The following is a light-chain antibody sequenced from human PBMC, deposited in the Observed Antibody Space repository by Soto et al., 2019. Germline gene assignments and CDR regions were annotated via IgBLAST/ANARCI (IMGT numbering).Light chain of an antibody. CDR2: SAS. Sequence: EIVMTQSPATLSFSRGEGATLSWRASQSINTYLAWYQQKPGQAPRLLIYSASNRATGIPARFSGSGSGTGFTLTISSLQPEDCATYYCQQSYATPITFGQGTRLEIK. J-gene: IGKJ5*01. V-gene: IGKV3D-15*01. CDR3: QQSYATPIT. CDR1: QSINTY.